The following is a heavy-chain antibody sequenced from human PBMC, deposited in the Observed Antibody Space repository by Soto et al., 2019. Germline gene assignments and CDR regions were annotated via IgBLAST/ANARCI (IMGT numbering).Heavy chain of an antibody. CDR1: GGSFSGYY. CDR3: ARFSGSYYYAMDV. CDR2: INHSGVT. V-gene: IGHV4-34*01. J-gene: IGHJ6*02. Sequence: QVQLQQWGAGLLKPSGTLSLTCAVYGGSFSGYYWSWIRQPPGKGLEWIGEINHSGVTNYKPSLKRRVNISVDTSKNQFSLQLKSATAADTALYYCARFSGSYYYAMDVWGQGSTVTVSS. D-gene: IGHD6-19*01.